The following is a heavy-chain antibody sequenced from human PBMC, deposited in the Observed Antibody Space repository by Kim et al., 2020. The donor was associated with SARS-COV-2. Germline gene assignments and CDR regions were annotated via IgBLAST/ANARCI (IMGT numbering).Heavy chain of an antibody. Sequence: SYIYYADSVKGRFTISGDNAKNSLYLQMNSLRAEDTAVYYCATGSWGFDYWGQGTLVTVSS. V-gene: IGHV3-21*01. CDR2: SYI. J-gene: IGHJ4*02. D-gene: IGHD6-13*01. CDR3: ATGSWGFDY.